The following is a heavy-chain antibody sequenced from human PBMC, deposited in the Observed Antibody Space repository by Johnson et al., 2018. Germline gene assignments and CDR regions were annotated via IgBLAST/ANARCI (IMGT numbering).Heavy chain of an antibody. D-gene: IGHD3-22*01. CDR3: ARDWSPAYYYESSGCDACDI. CDR1: GYPFPSYD. J-gene: IGHJ3*02. CDR2: LNPNSGNT. V-gene: IGHV1-8*01. Sequence: QVQLVQSGAEVKKPGASVKVSCKASGYPFPSYDINWVRQATGQGLEWMGWLNPNSGNTGYAQKFQGRVTMTRNISITTAYMELSSLRSEDTAGYSCARDWSPAYYYESSGCDACDIWGPGTMVTVSS.